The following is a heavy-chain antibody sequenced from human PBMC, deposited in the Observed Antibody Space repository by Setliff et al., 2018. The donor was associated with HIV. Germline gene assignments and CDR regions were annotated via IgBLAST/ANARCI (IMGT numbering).Heavy chain of an antibody. Sequence: ASVKVSCKASGYTFTDYYIHWVRQAPGHGLEWVGRINPKSGDTSYAQNFRARVTMTRDTSSTTAYMELSTLRSDDTALYYGARDLIRITPHGDLPFWGQGTLVTVSS. CDR3: ARDLIRITPHGDLPF. V-gene: IGHV1-2*06. D-gene: IGHD2-15*01. J-gene: IGHJ4*02. CDR2: INPKSGDT. CDR1: GYTFTDYY.